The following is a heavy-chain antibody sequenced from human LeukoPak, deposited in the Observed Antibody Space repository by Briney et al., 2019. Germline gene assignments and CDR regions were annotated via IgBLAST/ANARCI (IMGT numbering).Heavy chain of an antibody. CDR2: ISSSSYI. J-gene: IGHJ6*03. CDR1: GFTFSSYS. V-gene: IGHV3-21*01. Sequence: PGGSLRLSCAASGFTFSSYSMNWVRQAPGKGLEWVSSISSSSYIYYADSVKGRFTISRDNAKNSLYLQMNSLRAEDTAVYYCARDRFGYYYMDVWGKGTTVTVSS. CDR3: ARDRFGYYYMDV. D-gene: IGHD3-10*01.